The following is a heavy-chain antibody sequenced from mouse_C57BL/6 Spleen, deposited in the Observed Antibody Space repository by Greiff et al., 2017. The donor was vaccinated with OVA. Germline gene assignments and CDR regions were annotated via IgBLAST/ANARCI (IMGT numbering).Heavy chain of an antibody. D-gene: IGHD1-1*01. CDR1: GYTFTSYW. V-gene: IGHV1-55*01. J-gene: IGHJ2*01. CDR3: ARGGTTVVVRGFDH. CDR2: IYPGSGST. Sequence: VKLQQPGAELVKPGASVKMSCKASGYTFTSYWITWVKQRPGQGLEWIGDIYPGSGSTNYNEKFKSKATLTVDKASSTAYMQLSSLTAEDSAVYYCARGGTTVVVRGFDHWRQGTTLPVSS.